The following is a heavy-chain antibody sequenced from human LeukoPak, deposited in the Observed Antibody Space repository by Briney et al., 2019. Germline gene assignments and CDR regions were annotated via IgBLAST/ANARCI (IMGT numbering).Heavy chain of an antibody. CDR1: GGSFSGYY. V-gene: IGHV4-34*01. Sequence: SETLSHTCAVYGGSFSGYYWSWIRQPPGKGLEWIGEINHSGSTNYNPSLKSRVTISVDTSKNQFSLKLSSVTAADTAVYYCARERGGWLRFNYFDYWGQGTLVTVSS. CDR2: INHSGST. CDR3: ARERGGWLRFNYFDY. D-gene: IGHD5-12*01. J-gene: IGHJ4*02.